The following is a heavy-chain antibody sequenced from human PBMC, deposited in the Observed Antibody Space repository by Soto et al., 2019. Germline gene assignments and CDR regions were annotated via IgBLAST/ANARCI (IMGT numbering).Heavy chain of an antibody. CDR3: ARGATVTQYDY. J-gene: IGHJ4*02. CDR1: GGSISSYY. CDR2: IYYSGST. D-gene: IGHD4-17*01. V-gene: IGHV4-59*01. Sequence: SETLSLTCTVSGGSISSYYWSWIRQPPGKGLEWIGYIYYSGSTNYNPSLKSRVTISVDTSKNQFSLKLSSVTAADTALYYCARGATVTQYDYWGQGTLVTVSS.